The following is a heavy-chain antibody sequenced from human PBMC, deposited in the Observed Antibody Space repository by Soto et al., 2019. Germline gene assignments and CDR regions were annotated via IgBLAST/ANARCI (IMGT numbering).Heavy chain of an antibody. CDR3: ARQWLIPYFGMDV. CDR1: GGSISSYY. V-gene: IGHV4-59*01. D-gene: IGHD6-19*01. J-gene: IGHJ6*02. Sequence: SETLSLTCTVSGGSISSYYWSWIRQPPGKGLEWIGYIYYSGTTNYNPSHKSRITISLDTSKNQFSLKLSSVTAADTAVYYCARQWLIPYFGMDVWGQGTTVTVSS. CDR2: IYYSGTT.